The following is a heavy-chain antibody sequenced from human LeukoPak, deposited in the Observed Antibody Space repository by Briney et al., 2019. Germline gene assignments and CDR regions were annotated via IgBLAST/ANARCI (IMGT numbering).Heavy chain of an antibody. CDR2: MNPNSGNT. CDR1: GYTFISYD. CDR3: ARRGYSYGQVYYYYYMDV. D-gene: IGHD5-18*01. J-gene: IGHJ6*03. Sequence: ASVKVSCKASGYTFISYDINWVRQAPGQGLEWMGWMNPNSGNTGYAQKFQGRVTITRNTSISKDYMDLSSLRSEDTAVYYCARRGYSYGQVYYYYYMDVWGKGTTVTVSS. V-gene: IGHV1-8*03.